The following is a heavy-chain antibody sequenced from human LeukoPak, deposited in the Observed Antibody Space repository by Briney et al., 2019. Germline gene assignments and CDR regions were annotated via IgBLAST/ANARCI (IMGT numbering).Heavy chain of an antibody. D-gene: IGHD2-15*01. CDR2: MNPNSGNT. V-gene: IGHV1-8*01. CDR1: GYTFTTYD. J-gene: IGHJ4*02. Sequence: GASVKVSCKASGYTFTTYDINWVRQATGQGLEWMGWMNPNSGNTGYAQTFQGRVTMTRNTSISTAYMEVSSLRSEDTAVYYCARDRDCSGGSCYYFDYWGQGTLVTVSS. CDR3: ARDRDCSGGSCYYFDY.